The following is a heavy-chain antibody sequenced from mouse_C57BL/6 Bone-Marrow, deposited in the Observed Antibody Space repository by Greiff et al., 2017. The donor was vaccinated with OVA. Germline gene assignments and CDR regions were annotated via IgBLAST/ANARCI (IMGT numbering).Heavy chain of an antibody. CDR1: GFTFSSYT. V-gene: IGHV5-9*01. Sequence: EVKLVESGGGLVKPGGSLKLSCAASGFTFSSYTMSWVRQTPEKRLVWVATISGGGGNTYYPDSVKGRFTISRDNAKNTLYLQMSSLRSEDTALYYCARQRAVAMDYWGQGTSVTVSS. J-gene: IGHJ4*01. D-gene: IGHD3-3*01. CDR2: ISGGGGNT. CDR3: ARQRAVAMDY.